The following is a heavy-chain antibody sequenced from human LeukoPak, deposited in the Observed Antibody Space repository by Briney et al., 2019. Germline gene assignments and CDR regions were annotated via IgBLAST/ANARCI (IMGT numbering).Heavy chain of an antibody. Sequence: SETLSLTCSVSGASVTSGGFYWGWLRQPPGKGLDWIATVYYTGSTYYNPSLKSRVTISIDTSKNQFSLNLRSVIAADTAVYYCARHSGSGSLSRPFDPWGQGTLVTVYS. CDR3: ARHSGSGSLSRPFDP. CDR1: GASVTSGGFY. CDR2: VYYTGST. J-gene: IGHJ5*02. D-gene: IGHD3-10*01. V-gene: IGHV4-39*01.